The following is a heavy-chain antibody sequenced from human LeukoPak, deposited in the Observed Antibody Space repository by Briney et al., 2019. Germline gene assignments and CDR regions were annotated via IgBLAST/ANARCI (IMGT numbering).Heavy chain of an antibody. CDR3: ARAPYYYDSDDAFDI. J-gene: IGHJ3*02. CDR2: INHSGST. V-gene: IGHV4-34*01. CDR1: GGSFSGYY. D-gene: IGHD3-22*01. Sequence: KPSETLSLTCAVYGGSFSGYYWSWIRQPPGKGLEWIGEINHSGSTNYNPSLKSRVTISVDTSKYQFSLKLSSVTAADTAVYYCARAPYYYDSDDAFDIWGQGTMVTVSS.